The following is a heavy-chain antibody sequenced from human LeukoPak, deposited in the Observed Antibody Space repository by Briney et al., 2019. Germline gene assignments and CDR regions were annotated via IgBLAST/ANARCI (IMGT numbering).Heavy chain of an antibody. V-gene: IGHV3-33*01. Sequence: GGFLRLSCAASGFTFSSYGMHWVRQAPGKGLEWVAVIWYDGSNKYYADSVKGRFTISRDNSKNTLYLQMNSLRAEDTAVYYCARDWGAAAGTFDYWGQGTLVTVSS. CDR1: GFTFSSYG. CDR2: IWYDGSNK. J-gene: IGHJ4*02. D-gene: IGHD6-13*01. CDR3: ARDWGAAAGTFDY.